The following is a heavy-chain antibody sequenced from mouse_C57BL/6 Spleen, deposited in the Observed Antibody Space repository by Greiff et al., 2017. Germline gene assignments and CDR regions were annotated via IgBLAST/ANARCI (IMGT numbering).Heavy chain of an antibody. Sequence: VQLQQPGAELVRPGSSVKLSCKASGYTFTSYWMHWVKQRPIHGLEWIGNIDPSDSETHYNQKFKDKATLTVDKSSSTAYMQLKSLTSEDSAVYYCAGDYYGSSSCDYWGQGTTLTVSS. CDR1: GYTFTSYW. J-gene: IGHJ2*01. CDR3: AGDYYGSSSCDY. D-gene: IGHD1-1*01. CDR2: IDPSDSET. V-gene: IGHV1-52*01.